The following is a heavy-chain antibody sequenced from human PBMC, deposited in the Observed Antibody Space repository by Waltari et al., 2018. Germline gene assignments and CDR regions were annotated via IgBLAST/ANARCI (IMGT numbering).Heavy chain of an antibody. J-gene: IGHJ4*02. CDR3: AHSLVVAETSLFHFFDY. CDR2: IYWNDDK. Sequence: QITLKESGPTLVKPIQTLTLTCTFSGFSLSTSGVGVGWIRQPPGKALEWLALIYWNDDKRYSPSLKSRLTITKDTSKNQVVLTMTNMDPVDTATYYCAHSLVVAETSLFHFFDYWGQGTLVTVSS. D-gene: IGHD6-19*01. CDR1: GFSLSTSGVG. V-gene: IGHV2-5*01.